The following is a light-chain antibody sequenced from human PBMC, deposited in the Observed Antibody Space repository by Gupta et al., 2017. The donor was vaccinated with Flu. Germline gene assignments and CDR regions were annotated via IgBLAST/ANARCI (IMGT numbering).Light chain of an antibody. CDR3: CSYAGSSTYV. Sequence: QSALTQPASVSGSPGQSITISCSGTSSDIGKYKVVSRYQQFPGKAPKVIIYEGIRRPSGVSGRFSGSKSGNTASLTISGLQAEDEGDYFCCSYAGSSTYVFGNGTKVTVL. J-gene: IGLJ1*01. CDR2: EGI. CDR1: SSDIGKYKV. V-gene: IGLV2-23*01.